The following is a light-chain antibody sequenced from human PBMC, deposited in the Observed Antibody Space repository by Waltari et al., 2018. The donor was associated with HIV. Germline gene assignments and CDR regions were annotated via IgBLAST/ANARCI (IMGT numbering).Light chain of an antibody. V-gene: IGLV1-44*01. CDR3: ATWDDSLRGRV. Sequence: QSVLTQPPSASGAPGQWVTISCFGSNSNIGINSVNWYQQFPGTAPKLLIYVNDHRPAGVPDRFSGSKSGTSASLAIRGLQSDDEADYYCATWDDSLRGRVFGGGTKLTVL. CDR2: VND. CDR1: NSNIGINS. J-gene: IGLJ3*02.